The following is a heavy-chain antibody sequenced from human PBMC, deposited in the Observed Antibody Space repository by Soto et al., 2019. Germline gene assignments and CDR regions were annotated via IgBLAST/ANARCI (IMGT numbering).Heavy chain of an antibody. V-gene: IGHV3-21*01. CDR1: GFTFSSYS. CDR2: ISSSSSYI. D-gene: IGHD2-2*01. CDR3: ARGGPPRSRYADPFDY. Sequence: GGSLRLSCAASGFTFSSYSMNWVRQAPGKGLEWVSSISSSSSYIYYADSVKGRFTISRDNAKNSLYLQMNSLRAEDTAVYYCARGGPPRSRYADPFDYWGQGTLVTVSS. J-gene: IGHJ4*02.